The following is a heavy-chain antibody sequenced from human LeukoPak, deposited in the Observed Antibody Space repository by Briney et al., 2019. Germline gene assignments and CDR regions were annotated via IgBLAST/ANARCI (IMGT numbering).Heavy chain of an antibody. CDR3: ARGPDYGDYSNWFDP. Sequence: SETLSLTCTVSGGSISGYYWSWIRQPPGKGLEWIAYIYYNGISNYNPSLKSRVIISVDSSKNQFSLKLSSVTAADTAVYYCARGPDYGDYSNWFDPWGQGTLVTVSS. J-gene: IGHJ5*02. CDR1: GGSISGYY. V-gene: IGHV4-59*01. CDR2: IYYNGIS. D-gene: IGHD4-17*01.